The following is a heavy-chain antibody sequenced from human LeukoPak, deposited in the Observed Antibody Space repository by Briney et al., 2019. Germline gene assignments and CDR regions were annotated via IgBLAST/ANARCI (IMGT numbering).Heavy chain of an antibody. V-gene: IGHV1-2*02. Sequence: ASVTVSYKASGYTFIGHYMHWVRQAPGQGLDGMGWINPHFGGTQYAQKFQGRVTMTRDTSISTAYMELSRVRSDDTAVSYCVRVGAKSGSYYFYDYWGQGTLVTVSS. CDR3: VRVGAKSGSYYFYDY. CDR2: INPHFGGT. CDR1: GYTFIGHY. J-gene: IGHJ4*02. D-gene: IGHD1-26*01.